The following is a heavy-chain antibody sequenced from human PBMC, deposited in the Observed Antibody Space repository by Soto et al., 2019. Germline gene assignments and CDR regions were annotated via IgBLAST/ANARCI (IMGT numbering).Heavy chain of an antibody. CDR1: GFTFNNYA. CDR3: AKESPYYDSSGYYVYYFGY. Sequence: EVQLLESGGGLVQPGGSLTLSCAASGFTFNNYAMNWVRQAPGKGLEWVSGISGSGGSRYYADSVKGRFTISRDKSKNTLYLQMNSLRAEDTAVYYCAKESPYYDSSGYYVYYFGYWGQGTPVTVSS. CDR2: ISGSGGSR. V-gene: IGHV3-23*01. D-gene: IGHD3-22*01. J-gene: IGHJ4*02.